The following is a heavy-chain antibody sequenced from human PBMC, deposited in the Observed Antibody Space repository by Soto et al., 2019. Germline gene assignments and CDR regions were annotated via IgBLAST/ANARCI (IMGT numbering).Heavy chain of an antibody. J-gene: IGHJ4*02. V-gene: IGHV3-30*18. CDR2: ISYDGSNK. CDR3: AKDQCSGGSCYAAGTTYFDY. D-gene: IGHD2-15*01. CDR1: GFTFSSYG. Sequence: GGSLRLSCAASGFTFSSYGMHWVRQAPGKGLEWVAVISYDGSNKYYADSVKGRFTISRDNSKNTLYLQMNSLRAEDTAVYYCAKDQCSGGSCYAAGTTYFDYWGQGTLVTVAS.